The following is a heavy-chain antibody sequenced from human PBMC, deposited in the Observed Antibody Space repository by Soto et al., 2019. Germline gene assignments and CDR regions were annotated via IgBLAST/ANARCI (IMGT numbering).Heavy chain of an antibody. J-gene: IGHJ4*02. V-gene: IGHV1-3*01. CDR2: INAGNGNT. CDR3: ARDSGAPILRYFDWLSHPHY. Sequence: ASVKVSCKASGYTFTSYSIHWVRQAPGQRLEWMGWINAGNGNTKYSQKFQGRVTITRDTSASTAYMELSSLRSEDTAVYYCARDSGAPILRYFDWLSHPHYCGQGTLVTVSS. CDR1: GYTFTSYS. D-gene: IGHD3-9*01.